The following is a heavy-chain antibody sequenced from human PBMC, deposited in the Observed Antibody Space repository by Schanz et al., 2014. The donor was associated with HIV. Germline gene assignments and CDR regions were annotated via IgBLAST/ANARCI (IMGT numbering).Heavy chain of an antibody. CDR3: AASMYNGSYGTHYYFDL. CDR2: IIPFFGTA. Sequence: QVQLVQSGAEVKKPGSSVMVSCKTSGGTFTNYAISWVRQAPGQGLQWMGGIIPFFGTANYAQTLQGRLTLTADESTGTAYMDLTSLRYEDTALYYCAASMYNGSYGTHYYFDLGGRGTLVTVSS. D-gene: IGHD1-26*01. J-gene: IGHJ2*01. V-gene: IGHV1-69*12. CDR1: GGTFTNYA.